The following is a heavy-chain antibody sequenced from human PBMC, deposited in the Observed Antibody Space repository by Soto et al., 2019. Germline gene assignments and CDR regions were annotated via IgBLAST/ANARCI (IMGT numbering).Heavy chain of an antibody. Sequence: QITLKESGPTLVKPTQTLTLTCTFSGFSLSTSGVGVGWIRQPPGKALEWLALIYWDDDKRYSPSLKSRLTITKDTSKIQVVLTMTSIDAVYTGTYYCAQRRGYYDSNGYLFDYWGEGTLVAVSS. CDR1: GFSLSTSGVG. D-gene: IGHD3-22*01. CDR3: AQRRGYYDSNGYLFDY. V-gene: IGHV2-5*02. CDR2: IYWDDDK. J-gene: IGHJ4*02.